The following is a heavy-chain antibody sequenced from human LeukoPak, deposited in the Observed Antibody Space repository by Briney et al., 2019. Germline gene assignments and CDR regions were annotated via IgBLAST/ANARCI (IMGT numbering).Heavy chain of an antibody. CDR1: GFTFSDHF. CDR2: IRNKPYTYTT. CDR3: TRECHLRHLYYSYYYMDV. V-gene: IGHV3-72*01. J-gene: IGHJ6*03. D-gene: IGHD5/OR15-5a*01. Sequence: GGSLRLSCAASGFTFSDHFMDWVRQTPGKGLEWVGRIRNKPYTYTTEYAASVKGRFTISRDDSQNSLYLQMNSLKTDDTAVYYCTRECHLRHLYYSYYYMDVWGRGTTVTVSS.